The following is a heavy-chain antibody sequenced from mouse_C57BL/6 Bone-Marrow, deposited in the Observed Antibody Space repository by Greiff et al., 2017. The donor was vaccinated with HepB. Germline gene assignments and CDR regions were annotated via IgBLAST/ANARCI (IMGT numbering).Heavy chain of an antibody. CDR3: ARKGLPPYAMDY. CDR2: IYPSDSET. Sequence: QVQLKQPGAELVRPGSSVKLSCKASGYTFTSYWMDWVKQRPGQGLEWIGNIYPSDSETHYNQKFKDKATLTVDKSSSTAYMQLSSLTSEDSAVYYCARKGLPPYAMDYWGQGTSVTVSS. J-gene: IGHJ4*01. V-gene: IGHV1-61*01. CDR1: GYTFTSYW. D-gene: IGHD2-10*01.